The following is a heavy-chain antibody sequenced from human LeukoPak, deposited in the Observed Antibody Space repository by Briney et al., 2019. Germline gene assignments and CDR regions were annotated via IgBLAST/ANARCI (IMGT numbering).Heavy chain of an antibody. CDR2: IYYSGST. Sequence: PSETLSLTCTVSGGSISSYYWSWIRQPPGKGLEWIGYIYYSGSTNYNPSLKSRVTISVDTSKNQFSLTLSSVTAADTAVYYCARDRGEDYVWGSYRLFDYWGQGTLVTVSS. J-gene: IGHJ4*02. CDR3: ARDRGEDYVWGSYRLFDY. D-gene: IGHD3-16*02. V-gene: IGHV4-59*01. CDR1: GGSISSYY.